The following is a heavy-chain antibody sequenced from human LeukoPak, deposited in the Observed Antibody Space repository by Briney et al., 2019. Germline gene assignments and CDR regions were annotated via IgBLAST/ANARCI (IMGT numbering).Heavy chain of an antibody. CDR1: GYTFTSYG. CDR3: ARGVVRYSSSSSDAFDI. J-gene: IGHJ3*02. V-gene: IGHV1-18*01. CDR2: ISAYNGNT. Sequence: VSVKVSCKASGYTFTSYGISWVRQAPGQGLEWMGWISAYNGNTNYAQKLQGRVTMTTDTFTSTAYMELRSLRSDDTAVYYCARGVVRYSSSSSDAFDIWGQGTMVTVSS. D-gene: IGHD6-6*01.